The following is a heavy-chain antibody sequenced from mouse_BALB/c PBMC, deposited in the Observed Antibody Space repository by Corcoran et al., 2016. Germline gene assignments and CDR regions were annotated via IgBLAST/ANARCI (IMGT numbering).Heavy chain of an antibody. CDR2: INPNNGGT. D-gene: IGHD1-1*01. Sequence: EVQLQQSGPELVKPGTSVKISCKTSGYTFTEYTMHWVKQSHGKSLEWIGGINPNNGGTSYNQKFKGKATLTVDKSSSTAYMELRSLTSEDSAVYYCARAHHYYGSSYGFAYWGQGTLVTVSA. V-gene: IGHV1-18*01. CDR1: GYTFTEYT. CDR3: ARAHHYYGSSYGFAY. J-gene: IGHJ3*01.